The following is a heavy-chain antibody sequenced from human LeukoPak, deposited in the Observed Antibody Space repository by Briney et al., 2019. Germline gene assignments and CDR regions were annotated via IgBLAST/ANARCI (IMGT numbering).Heavy chain of an antibody. CDR1: GGSFSGYY. CDR3: ARGARRRWLHQNWFDP. D-gene: IGHD5-24*01. Sequence: SETLFLTCAVYGGSFSGYYWSWIRQPPGKGLEWIGEINHSGSTNYNPSLKSRVTISVDTSKNQFSLKLSSVTAADTAVYYCARGARRRWLHQNWFDPWGQGTLVTVSS. CDR2: INHSGST. V-gene: IGHV4-34*01. J-gene: IGHJ5*02.